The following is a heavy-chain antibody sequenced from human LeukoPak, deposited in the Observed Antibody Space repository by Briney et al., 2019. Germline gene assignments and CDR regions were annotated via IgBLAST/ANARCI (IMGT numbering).Heavy chain of an antibody. V-gene: IGHV3-23*01. Sequence: TSETLSLTCTVSGGSFRSSSYYWGWIRQTPGKGLEWVSAISGSGGSTYYADSVKGRFTISRDNSKNTLYLQMNSLRAEDTAVYYCAKDRDHCSSTSCYPETGTTLDYWGQGTLVTVSS. D-gene: IGHD2-2*01. J-gene: IGHJ4*02. CDR3: AKDRDHCSSTSCYPETGTTLDY. CDR2: ISGSGGST. CDR1: GGSFRSSSYY.